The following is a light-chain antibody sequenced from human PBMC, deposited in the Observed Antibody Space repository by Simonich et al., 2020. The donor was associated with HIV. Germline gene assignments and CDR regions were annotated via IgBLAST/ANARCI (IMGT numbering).Light chain of an antibody. CDR1: ALSKQY. CDR3: QSADISGNVV. CDR2: KDS. J-gene: IGLJ2*01. Sequence: SYELTQPPSVSVSPGQTAWITCSGDALSKQYGYWYYQKPGQAPVLVIYKDSERPSGIPGRFSRSSTGTTVTLTISGVQAEDEADYYCQSADISGNVVFGGGTKLTVL. V-gene: IGLV3-25*03.